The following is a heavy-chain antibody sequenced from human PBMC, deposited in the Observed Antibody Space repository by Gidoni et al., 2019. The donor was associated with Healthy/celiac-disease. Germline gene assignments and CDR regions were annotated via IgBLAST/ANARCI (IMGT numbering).Heavy chain of an antibody. J-gene: IGHJ5*02. CDR1: GGSVSSGSYY. D-gene: IGHD4-17*01. V-gene: IGHV4-61*01. Sequence: QVQLQESGPGLVKPSETLSLTCTVSGGSVSSGSYYWSWIRQPPGKGLEWIGYIYYSGSTNYNPSLKSRVTISVDTSKNQFSLKLSSVTAADTAVYYCARGDYGDKLRFDPWGQGTLVTVSS. CDR3: ARGDYGDKLRFDP. CDR2: IYYSGST.